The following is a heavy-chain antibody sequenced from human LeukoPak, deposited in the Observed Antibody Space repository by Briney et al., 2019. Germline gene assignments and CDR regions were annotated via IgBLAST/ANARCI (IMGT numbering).Heavy chain of an antibody. J-gene: IGHJ4*02. Sequence: SETLSLTCTVSGGSISSSSYYWGWIRQPPGKGLEWIGSIYYSVSTYYNPSLKSRVTISVDTSKNQFSLKLSSVTAADTAVYYCARTYASYGDYIPTRTDYFDYWGQGTLVTVSS. CDR1: GGSISSSSYY. CDR2: IYYSVST. CDR3: ARTYASYGDYIPTRTDYFDY. V-gene: IGHV4-39*07. D-gene: IGHD4-17*01.